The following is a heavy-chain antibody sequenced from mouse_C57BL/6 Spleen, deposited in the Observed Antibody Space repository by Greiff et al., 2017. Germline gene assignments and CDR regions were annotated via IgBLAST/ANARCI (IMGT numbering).Heavy chain of an antibody. J-gene: IGHJ3*01. D-gene: IGHD1-1*01. V-gene: IGHV5-17*01. CDR1: GFTFSDYG. CDR2: ISSGSSTI. Sequence: EVHLVESGGGLVKPGGSLKLSCAASGFTFSDYGMHWVRQAPEKGLEWVAYISSGSSTIDYDDTVKGRFTISRDNAKNTLFLQMTSLRSEDTAMYYCARPYYGPAWFAYWGQGTLVTVSA. CDR3: ARPYYGPAWFAY.